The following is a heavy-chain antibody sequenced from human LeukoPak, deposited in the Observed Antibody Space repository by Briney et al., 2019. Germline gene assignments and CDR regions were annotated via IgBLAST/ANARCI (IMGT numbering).Heavy chain of an antibody. CDR2: INAGNGNT. J-gene: IGHJ4*02. CDR1: EYTFTSYA. V-gene: IGHV1-3*01. Sequence: ASVKVSCKASEYTFTSYAMHWVRQAPGQRLEWMGWINAGNGNTKYSQKFQGRVTITRDTSASTAYMELSSLRSEDTAVYYCARVRYGDYELRYWGQGTLVTVSS. CDR3: ARVRYGDYELRY. D-gene: IGHD4-17*01.